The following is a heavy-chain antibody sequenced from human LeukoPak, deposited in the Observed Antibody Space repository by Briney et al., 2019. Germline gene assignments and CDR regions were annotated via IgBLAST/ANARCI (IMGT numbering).Heavy chain of an antibody. Sequence: SVKVSCKASGGTFSSYAISWVRQAPGQGLEWMGRIIPILGIANYAQKFQGRVTITADKSTSTAYMELSSLRSEDTAVYYCARAGPHGDYADRFDYWGHGTLVTVSS. CDR1: GGTFSSYA. CDR2: IIPILGIA. J-gene: IGHJ4*01. V-gene: IGHV1-69*04. D-gene: IGHD4-17*01. CDR3: ARAGPHGDYADRFDY.